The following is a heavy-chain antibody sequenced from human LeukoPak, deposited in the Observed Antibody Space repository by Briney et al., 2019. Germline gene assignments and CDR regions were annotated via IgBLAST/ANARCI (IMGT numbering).Heavy chain of an antibody. CDR3: ARDVVVGGDDAFDI. CDR1: GFTFSSYA. Sequence: GRSLRLSCAASGFTFSSYAMHWVRQAPAKGLEWVSYIKSRSTKVYYADSVKGRFTISRDNAKNSLYLQMNSLRAEDTALYYCARDVVVGGDDAFDIWGQGTMVTVSS. CDR2: IKSRSTKV. D-gene: IGHD2-21*01. V-gene: IGHV3-48*04. J-gene: IGHJ3*02.